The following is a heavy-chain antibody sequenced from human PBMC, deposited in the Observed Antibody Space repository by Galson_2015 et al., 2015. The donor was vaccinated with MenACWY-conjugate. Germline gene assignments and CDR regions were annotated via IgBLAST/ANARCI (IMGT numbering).Heavy chain of an antibody. Sequence: QSGAEVKQPGESLKISCTGSGYYFTSYWIAWVRQIPGKGLEWMGLISPGDSNTRYSPSFQGQATISADKSISTAYLQWSSLKASDTAMYYCARHPPGGRGMDVWGQGTTVTVSS. CDR2: ISPGDSNT. CDR1: GYYFTSYW. CDR3: ARHPPGGRGMDV. J-gene: IGHJ6*02. V-gene: IGHV5-51*01. D-gene: IGHD1-26*01.